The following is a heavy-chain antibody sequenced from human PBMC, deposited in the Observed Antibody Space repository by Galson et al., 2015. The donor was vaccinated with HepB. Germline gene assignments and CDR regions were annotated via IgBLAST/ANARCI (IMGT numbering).Heavy chain of an antibody. D-gene: IGHD6-13*01. CDR2: IYPGDSDT. V-gene: IGHV5-51*01. CDR1: GYSFTSYW. Sequence: QSGAEVKKPGESLKISCRGSGYSFTSYWIGWVRQMPGKGLEWMGIIYPGDSDTRYSPSFQGQVTISADKSISTAYLQWSSLKASDTAMYYCARRTGMEGRDNWFDPWGQGTLVTVSS. CDR3: ARRTGMEGRDNWFDP. J-gene: IGHJ5*02.